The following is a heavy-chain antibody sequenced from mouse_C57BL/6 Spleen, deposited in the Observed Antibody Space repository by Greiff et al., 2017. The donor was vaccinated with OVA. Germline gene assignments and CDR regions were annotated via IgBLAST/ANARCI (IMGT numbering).Heavy chain of an antibody. CDR2: IRNKANGYTT. D-gene: IGHD4-1*02. V-gene: IGHV7-3*01. CDR3: ASQLGRRDAMDY. J-gene: IGHJ4*01. CDR1: GFTFTDYY. Sequence: VQLKESGGGLVQPGGSLSLSCAASGFTFTDYYMSWVRQPPGKALEWLGFIRNKANGYTTEYSASVKGRFTISRDNSQSILYLQMNALRAEDSATYYCASQLGRRDAMDYWGQGTSVTVSS.